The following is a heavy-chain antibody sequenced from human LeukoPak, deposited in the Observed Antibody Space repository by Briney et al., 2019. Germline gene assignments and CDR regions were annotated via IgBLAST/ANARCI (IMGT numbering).Heavy chain of an antibody. V-gene: IGHV4-34*01. Sequence: SETLSLTCAVYGGSFSGYYWSWIRQPPGKGLEWIGEINHSGSTNYNPSLKSRVTISVDTSKNQFSLKLSSVTAADTAVYYCARGRHCSSTSCFFDYWGQGTQVTVSS. D-gene: IGHD2-2*01. CDR3: ARGRHCSSTSCFFDY. CDR1: GGSFSGYY. J-gene: IGHJ4*02. CDR2: INHSGST.